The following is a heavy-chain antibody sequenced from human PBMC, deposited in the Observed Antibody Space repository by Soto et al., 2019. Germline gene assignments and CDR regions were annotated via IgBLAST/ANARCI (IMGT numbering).Heavy chain of an antibody. J-gene: IGHJ6*03. V-gene: IGHV4-39*01. Sequence: SEALSLTCTVSGGSISSSSYYWGWIRQPPGKGLEWIGSIYYSGSTYYNPSLKSRVTISVDTSKNQFSLKLSSVTAADTAVYYCARHAPYCSGGSCRHLPYYYMDFWGKGTTVTISS. CDR1: GGSISSSSYY. D-gene: IGHD2-15*01. CDR3: ARHAPYCSGGSCRHLPYYYMDF. CDR2: IYYSGST.